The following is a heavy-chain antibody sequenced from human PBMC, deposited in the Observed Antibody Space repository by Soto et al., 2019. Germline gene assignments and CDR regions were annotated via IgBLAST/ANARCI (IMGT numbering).Heavy chain of an antibody. CDR2: INAGNGNT. Sequence: ASVKVSCKASGYTFTNYYIHWVRQAPGQRLEWMGWINAGNGNTKYSQTFQGRVTITTDTSASTVYMELRSLRSDDTAVYYCARESYDSSGYWHYGMDVWGQGTTVTV. CDR3: ARESYDSSGYWHYGMDV. CDR1: GYTFTNYY. D-gene: IGHD3-22*01. J-gene: IGHJ6*02. V-gene: IGHV1-3*01.